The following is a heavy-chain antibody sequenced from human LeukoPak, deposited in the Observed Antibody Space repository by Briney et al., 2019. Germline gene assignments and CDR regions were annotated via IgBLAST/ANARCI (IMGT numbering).Heavy chain of an antibody. CDR2: NHHSGST. J-gene: IGHJ6*03. CDR1: GGSFNGYY. CDR3: ARKRLGELNYYYYYYMDV. D-gene: IGHD3-10*01. V-gene: IGHV4-34*01. Sequence: SETLSLTCAVYGGSFNGYYWSCIRQPPGKVLELIGENHHSGSTNYNPSLKSRVTISVDTSKNQLSLKLSSVTAADTAVYYCARKRLGELNYYYYYYMDVWGKGTTVTVSS.